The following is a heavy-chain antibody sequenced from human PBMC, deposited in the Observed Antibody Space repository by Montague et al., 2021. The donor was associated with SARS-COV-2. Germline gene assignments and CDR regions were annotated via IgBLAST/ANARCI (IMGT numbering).Heavy chain of an antibody. CDR1: GLTLTNYA. CDR2: LSSSGEST. D-gene: IGHD3-10*01. V-gene: IGHV3-23*01. J-gene: IGHJ4*01. CDR3: AKIDYTSGGYWERDFNY. Sequence: SLRLSCAASGLTLTNYAMFWVRQAPGKGLEWVSALSSSGESTYYADSVKGRFTISRDTSKNTLYLQMNSLRVEDTAVYYCAKIDYTSGGYWERDFNYWGQGTLVTVSS.